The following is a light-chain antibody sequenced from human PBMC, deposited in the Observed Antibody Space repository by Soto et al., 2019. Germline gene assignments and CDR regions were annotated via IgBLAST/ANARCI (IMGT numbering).Light chain of an antibody. CDR2: FGS. CDR3: MQSQQRRPT. Sequence: DIVMTQSPLSLPVTPGEPASISCSSSQSLLQSNGYNYLDWYLQKPGQSPQLLIYFGSYRASGVPERFSGGGSGTDFTLQIRRVEAEDVGVYYRMQSQQRRPTFGQGTKVE. V-gene: IGKV2-28*01. CDR1: QSLLQSNGYNY. J-gene: IGKJ1*01.